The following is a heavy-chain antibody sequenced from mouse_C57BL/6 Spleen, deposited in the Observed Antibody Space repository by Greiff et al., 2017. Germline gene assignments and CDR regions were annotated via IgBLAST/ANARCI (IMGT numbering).Heavy chain of an antibody. J-gene: IGHJ2*01. Sequence: QVQLQQSGAGLARPGASVKLSCKASGYTFTSYGISWVKQRTGQGLEWIGEIYPRSGNTYYNEKFKGKATLTADKSSSTAYMELRSLTSEDSAVYFCAREGYGSSVFDDWGQGTTLTVSS. CDR3: AREGYGSSVFDD. D-gene: IGHD1-1*01. V-gene: IGHV1-81*01. CDR2: IYPRSGNT. CDR1: GYTFTSYG.